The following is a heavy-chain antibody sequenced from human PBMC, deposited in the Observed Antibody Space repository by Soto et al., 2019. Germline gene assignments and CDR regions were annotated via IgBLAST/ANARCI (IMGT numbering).Heavy chain of an antibody. V-gene: IGHV3-53*01. CDR3: ARKPPAAIQGWAYGSGTPKSAYIDY. Sequence: GVSLRLSCAASGFTVSSNYMTWVRQAPGKWLEWVSVLHGSGTTYYADSVKGRFTMSRDNSKNMVYLQMNSLRVEDTAIYYCARKPPAAIQGWAYGSGTPKSAYIDYWGQGXLVTVSS. CDR2: LHGSGTT. D-gene: IGHD2-2*01. J-gene: IGHJ4*02. CDR1: GFTVSSNY.